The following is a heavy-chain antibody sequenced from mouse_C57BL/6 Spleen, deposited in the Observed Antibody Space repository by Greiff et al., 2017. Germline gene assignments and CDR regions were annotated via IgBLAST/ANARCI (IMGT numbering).Heavy chain of an antibody. D-gene: IGHD3-1*01. Sequence: QVQLQQPGTELVKPGASVKLSCKASGYTFTSYWMHWVKQRPGQGLEWIGNINPSNGGTNYNENFKSKATLTVDKSSSTAYMQLRSLASEDSEVYYCARGGYPYYFGYWGQGTTRTVSS. CDR3: ARGGYPYYFGY. V-gene: IGHV1-53*01. CDR2: INPSNGGT. CDR1: GYTFTSYW. J-gene: IGHJ2*01.